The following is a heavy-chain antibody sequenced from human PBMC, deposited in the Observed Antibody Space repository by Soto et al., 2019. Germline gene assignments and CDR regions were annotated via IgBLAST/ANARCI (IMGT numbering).Heavy chain of an antibody. V-gene: IGHV1-69*06. CDR2: IIPIFGTA. J-gene: IGHJ6*02. CDR3: ARSGFWSGYYPKYYGMDV. Sequence: SVRLSCRASGVTFSSYAISWVRQATGQGLEWMGGIIPIFGTANYAQKFQGRVTITADKSTSTAYMELSSLRSEDTAVYYCARSGFWSGYYPKYYGMDVWGQGTTVTVFS. D-gene: IGHD3-3*01. CDR1: GVTFSSYA.